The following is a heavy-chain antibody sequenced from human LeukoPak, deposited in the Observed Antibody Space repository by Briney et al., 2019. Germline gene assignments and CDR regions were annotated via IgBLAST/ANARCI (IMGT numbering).Heavy chain of an antibody. V-gene: IGHV4-59*08. J-gene: IGHJ3*02. D-gene: IGHD1-14*01. CDR1: SVSITGYY. Sequence: SVTLSFTCTGSSVSITGYYWSWIRQAPGKGREGIAYVRDKGDSNYNTSLKGPVTISVDTRNNHLSLRLNAVTAADTAIYYGARQPAETAAFDIWGLGTMVTVSS. CDR3: ARQPAETAAFDI. CDR2: VRDKGDS.